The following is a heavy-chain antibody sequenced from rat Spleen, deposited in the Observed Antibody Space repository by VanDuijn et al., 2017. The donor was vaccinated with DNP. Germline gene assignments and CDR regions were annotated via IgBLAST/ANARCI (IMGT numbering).Heavy chain of an antibody. CDR3: ARWSRYFDY. V-gene: IGHV3-1*01. Sequence: EVQLQESGPGLVKPSQSLSLTCSVTGYSITSNYWGWIRKFQGNKMEYLGYISYSGGTNYNPFLKSRISITRDTSKNQFFLQLNSVTTEDTATYYCARWSRYFDYWGQGVMVTVSS. CDR1: GYSITSNY. CDR2: ISYSGGT. J-gene: IGHJ2*01.